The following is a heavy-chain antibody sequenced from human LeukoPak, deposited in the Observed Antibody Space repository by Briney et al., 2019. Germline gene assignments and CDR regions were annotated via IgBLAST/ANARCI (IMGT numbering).Heavy chain of an antibody. D-gene: IGHD3-9*01. V-gene: IGHV4-59*08. CDR2: MYYNGST. CDR3: ARTYYDILTGYYMPLDV. Sequence: SETLSLTWRVSGGSLTNNYWTWIRQPPGKGLEWVGSMYYNGSTNYNPSLKSRVTISVDTSKIQFSLKLSSVTAADTAVYYCARTYYDILTGYYMPLDVWGQGTTVTVSS. J-gene: IGHJ6*02. CDR1: GGSLTNNY.